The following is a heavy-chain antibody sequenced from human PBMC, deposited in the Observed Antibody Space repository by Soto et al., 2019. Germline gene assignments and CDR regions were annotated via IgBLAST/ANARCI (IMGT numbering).Heavy chain of an antibody. V-gene: IGHV4-31*03. CDR1: GGSISSGGYY. D-gene: IGHD3-10*01. CDR2: IYYSGST. Sequence: SETLSLTCTVSGGSISSGGYYWSWIRQHPGEGLEWIGYIYYSGSTYYNPSLKSRVTISVDTSKNQFSLKLSSVTAADTAVYYCARHGSDYYGSGSYQNWGQGTLVTVSS. CDR3: ARHGSDYYGSGSYQN. J-gene: IGHJ4*02.